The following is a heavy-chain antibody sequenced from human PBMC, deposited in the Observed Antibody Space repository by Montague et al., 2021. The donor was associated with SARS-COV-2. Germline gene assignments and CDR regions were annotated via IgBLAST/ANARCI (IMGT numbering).Heavy chain of an antibody. Sequence: SETLSLTCAVYGGAFRGYYWSGHRQPPGKGMEWIGEINHGGSTNYNPSLKSRVTISVDTSKNQFSLKLSSVTAAETAVYYCARGRPVSQFLRTYSSSWYWFDPWGQGTPVTVSS. V-gene: IGHV4-34*01. CDR3: ARGRPVSQFLRTYSSSWYWFDP. CDR1: GGAFRGYY. CDR2: INHGGST. D-gene: IGHD6-13*01. J-gene: IGHJ5*02.